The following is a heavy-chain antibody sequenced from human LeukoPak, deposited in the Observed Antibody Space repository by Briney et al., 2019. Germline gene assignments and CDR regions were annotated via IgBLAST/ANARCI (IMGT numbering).Heavy chain of an antibody. Sequence: PGGSLRLSCAASGFTFSSYWMSWVRQAPGKGLEWVANIKQDGSEKYYVDSVKGRFTISRDNAKNSLYLQMNSLRAEDTALYYCARSMVRALISAFDIWGQGTMVTVSS. D-gene: IGHD3-10*01. CDR2: IKQDGSEK. J-gene: IGHJ3*02. CDR3: ARSMVRALISAFDI. CDR1: GFTFSSYW. V-gene: IGHV3-7*01.